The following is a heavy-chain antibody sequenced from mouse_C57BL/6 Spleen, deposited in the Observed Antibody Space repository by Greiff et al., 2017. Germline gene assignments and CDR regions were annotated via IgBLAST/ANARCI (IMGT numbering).Heavy chain of an antibody. Sequence: VQLQQSGPELVKPGASVKISCKASGYSFTGYFMNWVMQSHGKSLEWIGRINPYNGDTFYNQKFKGKATLTVDKSSSTAHMELRSLTSEDSAVYYCARGGITTVVARYFDVWGTGTTVTVSS. CDR1: GYSFTGYF. V-gene: IGHV1-20*01. CDR3: ARGGITTVVARYFDV. CDR2: INPYNGDT. J-gene: IGHJ1*03. D-gene: IGHD1-1*01.